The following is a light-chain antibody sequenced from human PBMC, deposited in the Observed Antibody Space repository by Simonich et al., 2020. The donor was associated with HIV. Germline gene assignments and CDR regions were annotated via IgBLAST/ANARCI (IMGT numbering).Light chain of an antibody. CDR3: NSYAGSNNLV. Sequence: QSALTQPPSASGSPGQSVTISCTGTSSDVGGYNYVSWYQQLPGKAPKLMIYEVSKRPSGVPDRFSSSKSGNTASLTVSGLQAEDEADYYCNSYAGSNNLVFGGGTKLTVL. CDR2: EVS. V-gene: IGLV2-8*01. CDR1: SSDVGGYNY. J-gene: IGLJ2*01.